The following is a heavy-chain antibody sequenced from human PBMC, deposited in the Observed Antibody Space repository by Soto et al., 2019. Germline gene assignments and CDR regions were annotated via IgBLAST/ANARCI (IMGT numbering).Heavy chain of an antibody. CDR1: GYSISSGYY. CDR3: ARAEVTNWFDP. V-gene: IGHV4-38-2*01. J-gene: IGHJ5*02. Sequence: SETLSLTCAVSGYSISSGYYWGWIRQPPGKGLEWIGSIYHSGSTYYNPSLKSRVTISVATSKNQFSLKLSSVTAADTAVYYCARAEVTNWFDPWGQGTLVTVSS. CDR2: IYHSGST.